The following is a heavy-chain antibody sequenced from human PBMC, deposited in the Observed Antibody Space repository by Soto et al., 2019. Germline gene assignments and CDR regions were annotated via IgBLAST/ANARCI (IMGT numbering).Heavy chain of an antibody. V-gene: IGHV5-51*01. D-gene: IGHD6-13*01. J-gene: IGHJ6*02. CDR2: IYPGDSDT. CDR3: ARPLAAASKSDYYCGMDV. Sequence: PGESLKISCKGSGYSFTSYWLGWVRQMPGKGLEWMGIIYPGDSDTRYSPAFQGEVAISADQSISTAYLQWSSLKASDSAVYYWARPLAAASKSDYYCGMDVWGQGATVTVSS. CDR1: GYSFTSYW.